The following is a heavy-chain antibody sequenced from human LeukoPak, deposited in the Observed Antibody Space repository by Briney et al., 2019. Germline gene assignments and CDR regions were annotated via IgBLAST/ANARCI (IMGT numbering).Heavy chain of an antibody. D-gene: IGHD1-26*01. CDR3: VKEVKYVGATYLHS. V-gene: IGHV3-23*01. CDR1: GFTFSSST. CDR2: ILNNDIGGNA. J-gene: IGHJ4*02. Sequence: GGSLRLSCTASGFTFSSSTMSWVRQAPGKRPEWVSGILNNDIGGNAYYADAVKGRFTISRDDSKSTLYLEMNSLRAEDTAMYYCVKEVKYVGATYLHSWGQGTLVTVSS.